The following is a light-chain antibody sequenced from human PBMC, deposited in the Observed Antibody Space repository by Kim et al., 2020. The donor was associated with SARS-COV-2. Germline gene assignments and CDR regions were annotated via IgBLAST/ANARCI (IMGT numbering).Light chain of an antibody. CDR1: QSVSSSY. J-gene: IGKJ2*01. Sequence: SPGERATLSCRASQSVSSSYLDWYQQKPGQAPRLLIYGASSRATGIPDRFSGSGSGTDFTLTISRLEPEDFAVYYCQQYGSSPPNTFGQGTKLEIK. CDR3: QQYGSSPPNT. V-gene: IGKV3-20*01. CDR2: GAS.